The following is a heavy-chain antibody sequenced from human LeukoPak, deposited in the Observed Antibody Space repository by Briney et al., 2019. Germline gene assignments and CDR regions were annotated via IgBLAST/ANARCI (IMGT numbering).Heavy chain of an antibody. V-gene: IGHV3-21*01. CDR2: ISSGSSYI. J-gene: IGHJ3*02. Sequence: GGSLRLSCAASGFTFSSSSMNWVRQAPGKGLEWVSSISSGSSYIYYADPLKGRFTVSRDNAKNSLYLQMNSLRAEDTAVYYCARDLGIAAAHDAFDIWGQGTMVTVSS. CDR3: ARDLGIAAAHDAFDI. CDR1: GFTFSSSS. D-gene: IGHD6-13*01.